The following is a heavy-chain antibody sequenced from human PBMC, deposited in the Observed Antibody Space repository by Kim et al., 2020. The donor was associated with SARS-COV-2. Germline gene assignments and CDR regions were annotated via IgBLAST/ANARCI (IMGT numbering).Heavy chain of an antibody. V-gene: IGHV3-74*03. Sequence: GGSLRLSCAASGFTFSRFWIHWVRQGPGKGLEWVSGISGDGSSKSDADSVKGRFTISRDNAKNTVYLQMNSLRADDTAIYFCARDLRSVSADYYFDYWG. CDR1: GFTFSRFW. CDR3: ARDLRSVSADYYFDY. J-gene: IGHJ4*01. CDR2: ISGDGSSK. D-gene: IGHD3-3*01.